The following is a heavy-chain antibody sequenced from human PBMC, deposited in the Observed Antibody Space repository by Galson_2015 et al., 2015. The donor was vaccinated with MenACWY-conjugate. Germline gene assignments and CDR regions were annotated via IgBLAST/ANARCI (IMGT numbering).Heavy chain of an antibody. CDR3: ARGRSSVADAGPSASYGLDV. D-gene: IGHD6-19*01. J-gene: IGHJ6*02. CDR1: GFTFSGSS. V-gene: IGHV3-21*06. CDR2: ISGSGSFI. Sequence: SLRLSCAGSGFTFSGSSVNWVRQAPGKGLEWVSAISGSGSFIYYADSVKGRFIISRDNADNSVYLQMNSVRVEDTALYYCARGRSSVADAGPSASYGLDVWGQGTTVTVS.